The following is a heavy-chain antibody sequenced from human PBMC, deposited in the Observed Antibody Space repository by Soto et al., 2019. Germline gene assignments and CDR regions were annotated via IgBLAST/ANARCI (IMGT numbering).Heavy chain of an antibody. D-gene: IGHD4-17*01. V-gene: IGHV1-18*01. J-gene: IGHJ5*02. Sequence: ASVKVSCKASGYTFTSYGISWVRQAPGQGLEWMGWISAYNGNTNYAQKLQGRVTMTTDTSTSTAYMELRSLRSDDTAVYYCARGSLPSAYGDYVEWFDPWGQGTLVTSPQ. CDR2: ISAYNGNT. CDR1: GYTFTSYG. CDR3: ARGSLPSAYGDYVEWFDP.